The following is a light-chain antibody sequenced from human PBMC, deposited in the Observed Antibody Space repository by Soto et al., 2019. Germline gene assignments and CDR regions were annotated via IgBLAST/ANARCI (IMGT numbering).Light chain of an antibody. J-gene: IGKJ5*01. CDR2: GAS. CDR1: QSVSSN. V-gene: IGKV3-15*01. Sequence: EIVLTQSPATLSVSPGERATLSCRASQSVSSNLAWYQHKPGQAPRLLIFGASTRATGIPARFSGTGSGTEFTLTISSLQSEDFAVYYCQQYNTWPPITFGQGTRLENK. CDR3: QQYNTWPPIT.